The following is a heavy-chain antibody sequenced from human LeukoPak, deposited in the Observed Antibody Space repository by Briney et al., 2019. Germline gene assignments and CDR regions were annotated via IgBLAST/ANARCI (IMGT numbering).Heavy chain of an antibody. CDR3: AREVRYSSSWYGPDYYYGMDV. Sequence: SETLSLTCAVYGGSFSGYYWSWIRQPPGKGLEWIGEINHSGSTNYNPSLKSRVTISVDTSKNQFSLKLSSVTAADTAVYYCAREVRYSSSWYGPDYYYGMDVWGQGTTVTVSS. CDR1: GGSFSGYY. J-gene: IGHJ6*02. CDR2: INHSGST. D-gene: IGHD6-13*01. V-gene: IGHV4-34*01.